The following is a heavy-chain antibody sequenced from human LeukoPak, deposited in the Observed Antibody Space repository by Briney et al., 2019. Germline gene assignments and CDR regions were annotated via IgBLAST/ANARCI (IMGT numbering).Heavy chain of an antibody. CDR2: IYTSGST. V-gene: IGHV4-4*07. CDR3: ARETYYGSGSYFDY. J-gene: IGHJ4*02. Sequence: PSETLSLTCTVSGGSISSYYWSWIRQPAGKGLEWIGRIYTSGSTNYNPSLKSRVTMSVDTSKNQFSLKLSSVTAADTAVYYCARETYYGSGSYFDYWGQGALVTVSS. CDR1: GGSISSYY. D-gene: IGHD3-10*01.